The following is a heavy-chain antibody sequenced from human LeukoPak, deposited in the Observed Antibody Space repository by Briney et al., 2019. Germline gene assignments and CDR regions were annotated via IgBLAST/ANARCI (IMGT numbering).Heavy chain of an antibody. D-gene: IGHD3-22*01. CDR1: GYTFTSYA. CDR3: ARVSDSYDSSGYYPILDY. CDR2: INAGNGNT. J-gene: IGHJ4*02. Sequence: ASVKVSCKASGYTFTSYAMHWVRQAPGQRLEWMGWINAGNGNTKYSQKFQGRVTITRDTSASTAYMELSSLRSEDTAVYYCARVSDSYDSSGYYPILDYWGQGTLVTVSS. V-gene: IGHV1-3*01.